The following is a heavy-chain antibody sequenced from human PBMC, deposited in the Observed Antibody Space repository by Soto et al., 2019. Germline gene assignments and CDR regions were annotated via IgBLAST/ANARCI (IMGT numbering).Heavy chain of an antibody. CDR2: IYWDDEE. Sequence: QITLKESGPTLLKPTQTLTLTCTFSGFSLRSLGMAVGRIRQPPGRALECVALIYWDDEERYSPSLQSRLTITNDTANNHVVLTMTTMDPVYTSTYYCARRYYSSFDFWGQGIPVTVSS. CDR3: ARRYYSSFDF. V-gene: IGHV2-5*02. J-gene: IGHJ4*02. D-gene: IGHD3-22*01. CDR1: GFSLRSLGMA.